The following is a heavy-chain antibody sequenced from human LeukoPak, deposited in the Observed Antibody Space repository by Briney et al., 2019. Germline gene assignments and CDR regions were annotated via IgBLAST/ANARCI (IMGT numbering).Heavy chain of an antibody. V-gene: IGHV3-23*01. CDR2: ISGFGGST. CDR3: ARRGGNSWSSFDF. Sequence: PGGSLRLSCAASGFNFQHYAMNWVRQAPGKGPEWVSGISGFGGSTYYAPSVKDRFAISRDNSGNALFLRLTNLRVEDSALYYCARRGGNSWSSFDFWGQGTWVGVSS. CDR1: GFNFQHYA. D-gene: IGHD2-15*01. J-gene: IGHJ4*02.